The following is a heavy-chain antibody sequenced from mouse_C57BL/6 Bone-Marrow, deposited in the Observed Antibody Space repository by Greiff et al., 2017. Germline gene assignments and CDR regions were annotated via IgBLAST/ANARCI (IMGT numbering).Heavy chain of an antibody. CDR2: ISYDGSN. V-gene: IGHV3-6*01. CDR1: GYSITSGYY. CDR3: ARGGDTVVATNGFAY. D-gene: IGHD1-1*01. J-gene: IGHJ3*01. Sequence: DVHLVESGPGLVKPSQSLSLTCSVTGYSITSGYYWNWIRQFPGNKLEWMGYISYDGSNNYNPSLKNRISITRDTSKNQFFLKLNSVTTEDTATYYCARGGDTVVATNGFAYWGQGTLVTVSA.